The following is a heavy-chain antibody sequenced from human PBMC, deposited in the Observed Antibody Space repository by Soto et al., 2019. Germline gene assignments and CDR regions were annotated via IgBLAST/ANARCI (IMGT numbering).Heavy chain of an antibody. Sequence: EASVKVSCKASGYTFTSYAMHWVRQAPGQRLEWMGWINAGNGNTKYSQRFQGRVTITRDTSASTAYMELSSLRSEDTAVYYCARDGPEDYYDSSGGDYWGQGTLVTVSS. D-gene: IGHD3-22*01. V-gene: IGHV1-3*01. CDR1: GYTFTSYA. CDR2: INAGNGNT. J-gene: IGHJ4*02. CDR3: ARDGPEDYYDSSGGDY.